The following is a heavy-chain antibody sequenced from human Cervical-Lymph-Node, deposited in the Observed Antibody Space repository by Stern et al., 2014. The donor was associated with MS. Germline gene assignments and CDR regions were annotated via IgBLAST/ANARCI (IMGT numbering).Heavy chain of an antibody. CDR2: IYPGDSET. CDR3: ARRGDGYMGIDY. D-gene: IGHD5-24*01. J-gene: IGHJ4*02. V-gene: IGHV5-51*03. CDR1: GYRFTNNW. Sequence: EVQLVESGAEVKKPGESLRISCEVSGYRFTNNWIGWVRQMPGKGLEWMGIIYPGDSETSYSPSFPGQVTILVDKSKNTAYLQWSSLKASDTAIYYCARRGDGYMGIDYWGQGTLVTVSS.